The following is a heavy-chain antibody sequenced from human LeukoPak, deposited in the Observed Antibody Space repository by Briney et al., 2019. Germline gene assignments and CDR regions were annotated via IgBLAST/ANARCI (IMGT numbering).Heavy chain of an antibody. V-gene: IGHV3-21*01. CDR1: GFTFSSYS. CDR2: ISSSSSYI. D-gene: IGHD3-9*01. J-gene: IGHJ4*02. Sequence: PGGSLRLSCAASGFTFSSYSMNWVRQAPGKGLEWVSSISSSSSYIYYADSVKGRFTISRDNAKNSLYLQMNSLRAEDTAVYYCARVAQNYDILTGYRTRAPPIDYWGQGTLVTVSS. CDR3: ARVAQNYDILTGYRTRAPPIDY.